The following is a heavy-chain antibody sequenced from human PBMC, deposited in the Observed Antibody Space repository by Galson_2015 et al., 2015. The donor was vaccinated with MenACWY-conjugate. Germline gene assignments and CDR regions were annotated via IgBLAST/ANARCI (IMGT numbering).Heavy chain of an antibody. D-gene: IGHD3-10*01. CDR1: GFTFSTYW. V-gene: IGHV3-74*01. J-gene: IGHJ4*02. CDR3: GRDRYYYGSGSSSVDS. Sequence: LRLSCAASGFTFSTYWMHWVRQAPGKGLVWVSRVNSDGRSTSYADSVKGRFSISRDNAKNTLYLQMNSLRAEDTAVYYCGRDRYYYGSGSSSVDSWGQGTPVTVSS. CDR2: VNSDGRST.